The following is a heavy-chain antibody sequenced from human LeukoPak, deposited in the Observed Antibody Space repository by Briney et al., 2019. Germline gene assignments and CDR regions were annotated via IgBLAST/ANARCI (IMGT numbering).Heavy chain of an antibody. D-gene: IGHD2-2*01. CDR1: GNYC. CDR2: INSDGSWT. V-gene: IGHV3-74*01. Sequence: GGSLRLSCAASGNYCMHWVRQAPGKGLVWVSHINSDGSWTSYADSVKGRFTISKDNAKNTVYLQINSLRDEDTAVYYCARICSSTDCLIPDWGQGTLVTVSS. J-gene: IGHJ4*02. CDR3: ARICSSTDCLIPD.